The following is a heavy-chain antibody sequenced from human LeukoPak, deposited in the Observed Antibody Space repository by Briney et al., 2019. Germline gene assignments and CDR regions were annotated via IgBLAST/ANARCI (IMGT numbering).Heavy chain of an antibody. CDR2: ISNRGST. V-gene: IGHV4-59*02. CDR3: AKDVSGTYYAFDV. D-gene: IGHD1-26*01. Sequence: SETLSLTCGVSGASASSHFWSWIRQTPGMGLEWIGYISNRGSTGYNPSLRSRVTISVDAPKNEVSLNVRSVSAADTAVYYCAKDVSGTYYAFDVWGQGRTV. J-gene: IGHJ3*01. CDR1: GASASSHF.